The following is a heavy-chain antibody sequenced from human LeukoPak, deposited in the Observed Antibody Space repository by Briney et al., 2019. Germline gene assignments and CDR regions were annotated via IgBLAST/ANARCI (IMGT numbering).Heavy chain of an antibody. D-gene: IGHD3-9*01. CDR1: GFTFSSYG. Sequence: GSLRLSCAASGFTFSSYGMHWVRQAPGKGLEWVAVIWYDGSNKYYADSVKGRFTISRDNSKNTLYLQMNSLRAEDTAVYYCARDSSHHFDWLLSYYGMDVWGKGTTVTVSP. CDR3: ARDSSHHFDWLLSYYGMDV. V-gene: IGHV3-33*01. J-gene: IGHJ6*04. CDR2: IWYDGSNK.